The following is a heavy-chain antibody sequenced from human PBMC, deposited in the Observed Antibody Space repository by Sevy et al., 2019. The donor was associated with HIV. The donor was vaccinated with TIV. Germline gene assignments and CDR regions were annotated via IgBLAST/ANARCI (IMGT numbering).Heavy chain of an antibody. J-gene: IGHJ6*02. CDR1: GFTFSSYS. CDR2: ISSSSSYI. V-gene: IGHV3-21*01. D-gene: IGHD2-2*01. CDR3: ARDRADIVVVPAAMYGSYYYYGMDV. Sequence: GGSLRLSCAASGFTFSSYSMNWVRQAPGKGLEWVSSISSSSSYIYYADSVKGRFTISRDNAKKSLYLQMNSLRAEDTAVYYCARDRADIVVVPAAMYGSYYYYGMDVWGQGTTVTVSS.